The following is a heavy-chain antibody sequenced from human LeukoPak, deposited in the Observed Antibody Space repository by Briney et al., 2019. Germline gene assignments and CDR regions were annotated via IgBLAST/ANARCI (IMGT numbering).Heavy chain of an antibody. CDR3: AKDRDYYYYGMDV. Sequence: GGSLRLSCAGSGFTFSDYWMTWVRQAPGKGLEWVANIKEDGSDKQYEDSVKGRFTISRDNAKNSLYLQMNSLRAEDTALYYCAKDRDYYYYGMDVWGQGTTVTVSS. J-gene: IGHJ6*02. CDR2: IKEDGSDK. CDR1: GFTFSDYW. V-gene: IGHV3-7*03.